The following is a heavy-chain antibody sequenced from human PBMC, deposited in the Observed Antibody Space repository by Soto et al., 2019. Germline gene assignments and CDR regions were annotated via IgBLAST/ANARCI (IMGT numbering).Heavy chain of an antibody. Sequence: QITLNESGPTQVKPRQTLTLTCTFSGFSLTTSGVGVGWIRQSPGKAPEWLALTYWDDDKRYSPSLQSRLTITKDTSKNSVVLTMADLDPADTATYYCAHRVLRTVFGLVTTTAIYFDFWGQGTPVAVSS. D-gene: IGHD3-3*01. CDR1: GFSLTTSGVG. J-gene: IGHJ4*02. V-gene: IGHV2-5*02. CDR2: TYWDDDK. CDR3: AHRVLRTVFGLVTTTAIYFDF.